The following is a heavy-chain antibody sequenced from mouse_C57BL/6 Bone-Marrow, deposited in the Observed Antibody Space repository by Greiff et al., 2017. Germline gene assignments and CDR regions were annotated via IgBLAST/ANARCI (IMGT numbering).Heavy chain of an antibody. D-gene: IGHD1-2*01. J-gene: IGHJ1*03. Sequence: VKLQESGPGLVQPSQSLSITCTVSGFSLTSYGVHWVRQSPGKGLEWLGVIWRGGSTDYNAAFMSRLSITKDNSKSQVFFKMNRLQADDTAIYYCARRRRGYFDVWGTGTTVTVSS. V-gene: IGHV2-5*01. CDR3: ARRRRGYFDV. CDR1: GFSLTSYG. CDR2: IWRGGST.